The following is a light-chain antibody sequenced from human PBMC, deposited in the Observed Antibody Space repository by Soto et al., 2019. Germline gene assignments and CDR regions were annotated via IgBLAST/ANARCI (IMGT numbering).Light chain of an antibody. J-gene: IGLJ3*02. CDR2: XVX. Sequence: QSALTQPPSASGSPGQSVTISCTGTSSDVGGYNYVSWYQQHPGKAPXXMVXXVXXRXXXXXDRFSGSKSGNTXXXTVXGXXXXXXXXXYCASYAGSINWVFGGGTKVTVL. V-gene: IGLV2-8*01. CDR1: SSDVGGYNY. CDR3: ASYAGSINWV.